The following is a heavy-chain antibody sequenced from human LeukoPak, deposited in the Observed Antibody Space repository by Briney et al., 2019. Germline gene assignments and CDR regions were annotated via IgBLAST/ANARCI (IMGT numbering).Heavy chain of an antibody. V-gene: IGHV3-23*01. CDR2: ISDSGGST. J-gene: IGHJ5*02. Sequence: GGTLRLSCAASAFTFSSYAMSWVRQAPGKGLEWVSGISDSGGSTYYADSVKGRFTISRDNSENTLYLQMNSLRAEDTAVYYCAKKYSTGLDPWGQGTLVTVSS. CDR1: AFTFSSYA. D-gene: IGHD1-26*01. CDR3: AKKYSTGLDP.